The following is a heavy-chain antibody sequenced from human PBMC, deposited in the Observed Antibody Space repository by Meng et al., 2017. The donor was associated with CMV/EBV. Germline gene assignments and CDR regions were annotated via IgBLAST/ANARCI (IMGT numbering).Heavy chain of an antibody. CDR1: GGSFSGYY. V-gene: IGHV4-34*01. J-gene: IGHJ6*02. D-gene: IGHD6-13*01. CDR3: ARFGYSSSWYSSRYYYGMDV. CDR2: INHSGST. Sequence: SETLSLTCAVYGGSFSGYYWSWIRQPPGKGLEWIGEINHSGSTNYNPSLKSRVTISVDTSKNQFSLKLSSVTAADTAVYYCARFGYSSSWYSSRYYYGMDVWGQGTTVTVSS.